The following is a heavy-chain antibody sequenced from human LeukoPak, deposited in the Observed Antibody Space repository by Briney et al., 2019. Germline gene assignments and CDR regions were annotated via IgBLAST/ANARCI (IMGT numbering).Heavy chain of an antibody. CDR1: GGSISSSNW. D-gene: IGHD3-22*01. J-gene: IGHJ4*02. CDR2: IYHSGST. V-gene: IGHV4-4*02. CDR3: ARDAPPEYYYDSSGYYPGAD. Sequence: SETLSLTCAVSGGSISSSNWWSWVRQPPGKGLEWIGEIYHSGSTNYNPSLKSRVTISVDKSKNQFSLKLSSVTAADAAVYYCARDAPPEYYYDSSGYYPGADWGQGTLVTVSS.